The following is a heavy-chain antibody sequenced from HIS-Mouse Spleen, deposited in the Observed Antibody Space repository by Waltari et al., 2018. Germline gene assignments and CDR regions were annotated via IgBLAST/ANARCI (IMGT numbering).Heavy chain of an antibody. Sequence: EVQLVESGGGLVQPGRSLRLSCAASGFTFVDYSVHWVRQAPGKGLEWGLGISWSGSSIGYGDYVKGRFTISRDNAKNSLYLQMNSLRAEDTALYYCAKVPYSSSWYYFDYWGQGTLVTVSS. CDR3: AKVPYSSSWYYFDY. V-gene: IGHV3-9*01. D-gene: IGHD6-13*01. CDR1: GFTFVDYS. J-gene: IGHJ4*02. CDR2: ISWSGSSI.